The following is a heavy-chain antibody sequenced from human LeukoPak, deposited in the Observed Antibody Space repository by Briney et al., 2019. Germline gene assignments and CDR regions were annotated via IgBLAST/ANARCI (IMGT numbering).Heavy chain of an antibody. D-gene: IGHD2-2*01. CDR1: GGSINSYY. CDR2: IYYSGST. Sequence: SETLSLTCTVSGGSINSYYGTWIRQPPGKGLEWMGYIYYSGSTNYNPSLKSRVTISVDTSKNQFSLQLSSVTAADTAVYYCASAPPDCSSTSCYVLGYYFDYWGQGTLVTVSS. CDR3: ASAPPDCSSTSCYVLGYYFDY. V-gene: IGHV4-59*01. J-gene: IGHJ4*02.